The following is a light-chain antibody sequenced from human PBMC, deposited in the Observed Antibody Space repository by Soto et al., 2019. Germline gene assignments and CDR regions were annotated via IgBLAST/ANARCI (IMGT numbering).Light chain of an antibody. CDR2: SAS. J-gene: IGKJ1*01. V-gene: IGKV3-20*01. CDR3: QQSGDSPPWT. Sequence: EIVLTQSPGTLSLSPGERATLSCRASQSVTSNYSAWYQQKPGQTPRLLIYSASSRATGIPDRFSGSGSVTDFTLTLSSPEPEDFAVYYCQQSGDSPPWTFGQGTKV. CDR1: QSVTSNY.